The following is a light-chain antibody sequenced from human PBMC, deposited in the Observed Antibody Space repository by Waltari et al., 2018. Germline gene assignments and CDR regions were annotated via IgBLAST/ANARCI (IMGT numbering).Light chain of an antibody. V-gene: IGLV1-40*01. CDR3: QSYDRSLSASV. Sequence: QSVLAQPPSVSGAPGQRVTISCTGSSSNIGTYDVHWYQQLPGTAPKLLIYGRPNRPSRVPDRFAGSKSGTSASLGIAGLQAEDEADYYCQSYDRSLSASVFGGGTKLTVL. J-gene: IGLJ2*01. CDR1: SSNIGTYD. CDR2: GRP.